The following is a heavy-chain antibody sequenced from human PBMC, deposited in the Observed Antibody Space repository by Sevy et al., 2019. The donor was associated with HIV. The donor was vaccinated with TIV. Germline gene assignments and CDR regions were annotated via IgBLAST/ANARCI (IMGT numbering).Heavy chain of an antibody. Sequence: SETLSLTCTVSGGSVSSGSYYWSWIRQPPGKGLEWIGYIYYSGSTNYNPSLKSRVTISVDTSKNQFSLKLSSVTAADTAVYYCARDGPGYDFWSGYSYYYYYGMDVWGQGTTVTVSS. CDR3: ARDGPGYDFWSGYSYYYYYGMDV. J-gene: IGHJ6*02. CDR1: GGSVSSGSYY. CDR2: IYYSGST. D-gene: IGHD3-3*01. V-gene: IGHV4-61*01.